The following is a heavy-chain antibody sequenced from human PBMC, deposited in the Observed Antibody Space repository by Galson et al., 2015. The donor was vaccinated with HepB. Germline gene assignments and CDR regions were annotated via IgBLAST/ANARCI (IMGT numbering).Heavy chain of an antibody. D-gene: IGHD3-3*01. CDR3: TTDLTYYDFWMDDP. V-gene: IGHV3-15*07. CDR1: GFTFSNAW. CDR2: VKSKTDGGTT. Sequence: SLRLSCAASGFTFSNAWMNWVRQAPGKGLEWVGRVKSKTDGGTTDYAAPVKGRFTISRDDSKNTLYLQMNSLKTEDTAVYYCTTDLTYYDFWMDDPWGQGTLVTVSS. J-gene: IGHJ5*02.